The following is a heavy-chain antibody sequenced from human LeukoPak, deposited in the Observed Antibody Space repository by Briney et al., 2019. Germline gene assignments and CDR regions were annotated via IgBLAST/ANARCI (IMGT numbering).Heavy chain of an antibody. Sequence: GGSLRLSCAASGFTVSSNYMSWVRQAPGKGPEWVSLIYSGGSTYYADSVKGRFTISRGNSKNILYLQMNSLRAEDTAVYYCARHRRYCSGTTCYSGHDYWGQGTLVTVSS. J-gene: IGHJ4*02. CDR3: ARHRRYCSGTTCYSGHDY. CDR2: IYSGGST. V-gene: IGHV3-53*01. D-gene: IGHD2-15*01. CDR1: GFTVSSNY.